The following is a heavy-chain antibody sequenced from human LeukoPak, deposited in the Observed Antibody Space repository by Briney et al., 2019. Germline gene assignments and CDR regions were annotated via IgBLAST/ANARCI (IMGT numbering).Heavy chain of an antibody. CDR2: FYYSGST. V-gene: IGHV4-59*01. D-gene: IGHD5-24*01. CDR3: ARRRRDGYNWRHWYFDL. Sequence: WVPLSLTCTVSGGSISSYYWSWIRRPPGEGVEGFGYFYYSGSTNYNHSLKSRVTISVDTYKNQYSLKLSSVTAADTAVYYCARRRRDGYNWRHWYFDLWGRGTLVTVSS. CDR1: GGSISSYY. J-gene: IGHJ2*01.